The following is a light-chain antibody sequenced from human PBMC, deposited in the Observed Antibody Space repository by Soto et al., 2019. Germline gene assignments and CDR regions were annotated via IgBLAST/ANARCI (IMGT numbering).Light chain of an antibody. CDR1: QTISSW. V-gene: IGKV1-5*03. CDR2: KAS. CDR3: QQTFSTSSYT. J-gene: IGKJ2*01. Sequence: DIQMTQSPSTLSGSVGDRVTITCRASQTISSWLAWYQQKPGKAPKLLIYKASTLKSGVPSRFSGSGSGTEFTLTISSLQPDDFATYYCQQTFSTSSYTFGQGTKVDIK.